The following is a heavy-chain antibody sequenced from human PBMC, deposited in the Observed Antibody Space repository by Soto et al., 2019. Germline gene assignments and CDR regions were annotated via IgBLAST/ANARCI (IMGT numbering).Heavy chain of an antibody. Sequence: QVQLVQSGAEEKKPGASVKVSCKASGYTFTSYAMHWVRQAPGQRLEWMGWINAGNGNTKYSQKFQGRVTITRDTSASTADMERSRMRSEDTAVYYCARAPSYYGMDVWGQGTTVTVSS. V-gene: IGHV1-3*05. J-gene: IGHJ6*02. CDR3: ARAPSYYGMDV. CDR1: GYTFTSYA. CDR2: INAGNGNT.